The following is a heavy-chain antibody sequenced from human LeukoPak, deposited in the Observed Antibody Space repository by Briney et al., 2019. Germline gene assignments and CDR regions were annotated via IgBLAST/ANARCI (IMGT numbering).Heavy chain of an antibody. CDR3: ARSRGGFYDYWDY. J-gene: IGHJ4*01. V-gene: IGHV4-4*02. Sequence: ASGTLSLTCAVSSGSIFSSNWWSWVRQPPGKGLEWIGQIFHSGSTSYSPSLKSRVTISVDTSKNQFSLEVSSVTAADTAVYYCARSRGGFYDYWDYWGHGALVTVSS. CDR1: SGSIFSSNW. D-gene: IGHD5-12*01. CDR2: IFHSGST.